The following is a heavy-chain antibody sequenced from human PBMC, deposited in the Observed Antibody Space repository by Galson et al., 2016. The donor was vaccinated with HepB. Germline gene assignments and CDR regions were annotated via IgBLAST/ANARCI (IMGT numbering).Heavy chain of an antibody. CDR2: ISGYSGNI. CDR3: AKDVLHDFVWGNDRRGYRYGLDV. Sequence: SVKVSCKASGYTFSDYGISWVRQAPGQGLEWVGWISGYSGNIEYAQKFQGRVTLTTSTSTANMELRSLRPDDAAVYYCAKDVLHDFVWGNDRRGYRYGLDVWGQGTTVTVSS. D-gene: IGHD3-16*02. V-gene: IGHV1-18*01. CDR1: GYTFSDYG. J-gene: IGHJ6*02.